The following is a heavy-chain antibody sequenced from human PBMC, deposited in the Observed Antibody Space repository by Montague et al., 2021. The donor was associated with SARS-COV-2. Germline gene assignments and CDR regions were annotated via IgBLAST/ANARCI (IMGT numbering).Heavy chain of an antibody. CDR2: IDWDDDK. Sequence: PALVKPTQTLTLTCTFSGFSLSTSGMCMSWIRQPPGKALEWLARIDWDDDKYYSTSLKTRLTISKDTSKNQVVLTMTNMDPVDTATYYCARTSIPAAGTAFDIWGQGTMVTVSS. CDR3: ARTSIPAAGTAFDI. D-gene: IGHD6-13*01. CDR1: GFSLSTSGMC. J-gene: IGHJ3*02. V-gene: IGHV2-70*11.